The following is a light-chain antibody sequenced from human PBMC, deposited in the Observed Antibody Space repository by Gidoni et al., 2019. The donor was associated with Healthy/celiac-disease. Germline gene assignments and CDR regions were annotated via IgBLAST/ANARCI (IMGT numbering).Light chain of an antibody. V-gene: IGKV1-39*01. CDR1: QSISSY. CDR2: AAS. J-gene: IGKJ1*01. CDR3: EQSYSTPVA. Sequence: DIQMTQPPSSLSASLGDRVTITCRASQSISSYLKWYQQNPGKAPNLLIYAASSLQSGVPLRFSGSGSGTDFTLTISSLQPEDVATYYCEQSYSTPVAFGQGTKVEIK.